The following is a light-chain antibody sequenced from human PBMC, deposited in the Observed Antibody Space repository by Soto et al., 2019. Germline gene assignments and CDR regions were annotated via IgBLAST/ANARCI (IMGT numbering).Light chain of an antibody. CDR1: SGDVGSYIH. CDR3: CSYADSYTSSWV. V-gene: IGLV2-11*01. Sequence: QSVLTQPRSVSGSPGQSVSISCTGTSGDVGSYIHVSWYQQHPGRAPKLMIYDVDERPSGVPDRFSGSKSGNTASLTISGLQAEDEADYYCCSYADSYTSSWVFGTATNVTVL. CDR2: DVD. J-gene: IGLJ1*01.